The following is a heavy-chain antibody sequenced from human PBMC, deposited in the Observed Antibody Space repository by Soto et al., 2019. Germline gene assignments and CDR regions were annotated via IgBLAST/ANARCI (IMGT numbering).Heavy chain of an antibody. V-gene: IGHV4-59*01. J-gene: IGHJ4*02. CDR2: IYYSGST. CDR3: ARGGKYSSWYYFDY. CDR1: GGSISSYY. D-gene: IGHD6-13*01. Sequence: SETLSLTCTVSGGSISSYYWSWIRQPPGKGLEWIGYIYYSGSTNYNPSLKSRVTISVDTSKNQFSLKLSSVTAADTAVYYCARGGKYSSWYYFDYWGQGTLVTVS.